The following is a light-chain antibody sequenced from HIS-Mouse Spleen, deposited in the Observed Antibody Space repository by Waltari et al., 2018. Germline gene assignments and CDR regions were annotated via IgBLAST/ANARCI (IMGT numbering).Light chain of an antibody. CDR2: EVS. CDR3: SSYAGSNIYV. Sequence: QSALTQPPSASGSPGQSVTISCTGPSSDVGGYNYVSWYQQHPGKAPKLMIYEVSKRPSGVPDRFSGSKSGKTASLTVSGLQAEDEADYYCSSYAGSNIYVFGTGTKVTVL. J-gene: IGLJ1*01. V-gene: IGLV2-8*01. CDR1: SSDVGGYNY.